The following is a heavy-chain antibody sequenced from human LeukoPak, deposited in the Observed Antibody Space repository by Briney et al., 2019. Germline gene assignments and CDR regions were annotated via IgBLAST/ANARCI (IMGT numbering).Heavy chain of an antibody. J-gene: IGHJ2*01. CDR3: ARVEVPRDINDWYFDL. CDR1: GYSIAHGFV. V-gene: IGHV4-38-2*02. Sequence: TSETLSLTCTVSGYSIAHGFVWAWIRQPPGGGLEWSGSLYHSGTTYYKTSLKSRISTSVHTSKNQFSLKLRLVTAADTAVYYCARVEVPRDINDWYFDLWGRGTLVTVS. D-gene: IGHD2-15*01. CDR2: LYHSGTT.